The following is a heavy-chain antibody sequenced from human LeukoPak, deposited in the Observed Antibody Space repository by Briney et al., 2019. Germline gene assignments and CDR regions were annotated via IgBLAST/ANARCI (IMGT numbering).Heavy chain of an antibody. J-gene: IGHJ4*02. D-gene: IGHD1-26*01. Sequence: ASVKVSCKASGYTFTGYYILWVRQAPGKGLEWMGWINPYSGGTNYAQKFQGRVTMTRDTSISTAYMELSRLRSDDTAVYYCAREWELLPHGDWGQGTLVTVSS. CDR3: AREWELLPHGD. CDR2: INPYSGGT. CDR1: GYTFTGYY. V-gene: IGHV1-2*02.